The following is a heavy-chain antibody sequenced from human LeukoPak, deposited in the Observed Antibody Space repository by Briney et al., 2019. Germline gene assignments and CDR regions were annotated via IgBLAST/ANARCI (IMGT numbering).Heavy chain of an antibody. V-gene: IGHV3-64D*06. D-gene: IGHD5-12*01. CDR2: ISSNGGST. J-gene: IGHJ4*02. Sequence: GGSLRLSCSASGFTFSSYGMHWVRQAPGKGLEYVSGISSNGGSTYYADSVKGRFTISRDNSKNTLYLQMSSLRPEDTAVYYCVKSRGGMATGLYYFDYWGQGTLVTV. CDR3: VKSRGGMATGLYYFDY. CDR1: GFTFSSYG.